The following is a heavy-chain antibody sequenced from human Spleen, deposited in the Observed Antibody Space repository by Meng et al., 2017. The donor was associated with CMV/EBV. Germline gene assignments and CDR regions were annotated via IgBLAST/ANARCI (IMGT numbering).Heavy chain of an antibody. CDR2: INHSGST. V-gene: IGHV4-34*01. J-gene: IGHJ4*02. CDR1: GGSFSGYC. CDR3: ARGGRSYYYDSSGYYRY. D-gene: IGHD3-22*01. Sequence: QVQLQQWGAGLLKPSETLSLTCAVDGGSFSGYCWSWIRQPPGKGLEWIGEINHSGSTNYNPSLKSRVTISVDTSKNQFSLKLSSVTAADTAVYYCARGGRSYYYDSSGYYRYWGQGTLVTVSS.